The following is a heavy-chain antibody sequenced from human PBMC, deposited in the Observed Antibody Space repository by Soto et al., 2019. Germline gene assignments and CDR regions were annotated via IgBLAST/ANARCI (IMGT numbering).Heavy chain of an antibody. CDR3: AAGGSKGIAAAGRIQGTNYYYYYGMDV. D-gene: IGHD6-13*01. J-gene: IGHJ6*02. CDR1: GFTFSSSA. CDR2: IVVGSGNT. Sequence: GASVKVSCKTSGFTFSSSAVQWVRQARGQRLEWIGWIVVGSGNTNYAQKFQERVTITRDMSTSTAYMELSSLRSEDTAVYYCAAGGSKGIAAAGRIQGTNYYYYYGMDVWGQGTTVTVSS. V-gene: IGHV1-58*01.